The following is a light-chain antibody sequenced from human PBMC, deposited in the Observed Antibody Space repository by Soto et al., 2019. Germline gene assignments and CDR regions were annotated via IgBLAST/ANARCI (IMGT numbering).Light chain of an antibody. CDR3: QQYVNLPSLL. CDR2: DAS. V-gene: IGKV1-33*01. J-gene: IGKJ3*01. CDR1: QDISNY. Sequence: DIQMTQSPSSLSASVGDRVTITCQASQDISNYLNWYQQKPGKAPKLLIYDASNLETGVPSRFSGIGSGTDFTFTIRSLQPEDIATYYCQQYVNLPSLLFGPGTKVYI.